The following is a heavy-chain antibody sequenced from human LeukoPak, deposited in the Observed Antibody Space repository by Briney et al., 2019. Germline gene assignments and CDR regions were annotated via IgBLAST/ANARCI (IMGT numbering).Heavy chain of an antibody. CDR1: GFTFSSYA. CDR3: ARDGSMVRDGMDV. D-gene: IGHD3-10*01. V-gene: IGHV3-23*01. CDR2: ISGSGDST. J-gene: IGHJ6*02. Sequence: GGSLRLSCAASGFTFSSYAMSWVRQAPGKGLEWVSAISGSGDSTYYADSVKGRFTISRDNAKNSLYLQMNSLRAEDTAVYYCARDGSMVRDGMDVWGQGTTVTVSS.